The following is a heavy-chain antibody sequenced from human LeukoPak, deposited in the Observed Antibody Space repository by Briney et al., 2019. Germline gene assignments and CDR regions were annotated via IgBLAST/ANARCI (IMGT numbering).Heavy chain of an antibody. Sequence: PSETLSLTCAVYGGSFSGYYWSWIRQPPGKGLEWIGEINHSGSTNYNPSLKSRVTISVDTSKNQFSLKLSSVTAADTAVYHCARGIGIFGVVISYYYYMDVWGKGTTVTVSS. V-gene: IGHV4-34*01. CDR3: ARGIGIFGVVISYYYYMDV. CDR1: GGSFSGYY. D-gene: IGHD3-3*01. CDR2: INHSGST. J-gene: IGHJ6*03.